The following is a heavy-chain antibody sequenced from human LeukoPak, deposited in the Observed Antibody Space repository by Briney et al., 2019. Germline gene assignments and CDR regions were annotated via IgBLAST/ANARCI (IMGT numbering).Heavy chain of an antibody. CDR3: ARRTLSTMGAARQFDP. CDR1: GGSFSGSY. CDR2: INHSGTT. J-gene: IGHJ5*02. D-gene: IGHD3-16*01. V-gene: IGHV4-34*01. Sequence: SATLCLTCSVSGGSFSGSYWSWIRQPPGKGLEWIGEINHSGTTNYNPSLKSRVTILTDTAKQQFSLRLTSLTAADSAVYYCARRTLSTMGAARQFDPWGQGTLVTVSS.